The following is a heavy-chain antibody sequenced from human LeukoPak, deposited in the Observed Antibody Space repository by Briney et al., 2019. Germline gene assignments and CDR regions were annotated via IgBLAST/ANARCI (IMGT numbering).Heavy chain of an antibody. D-gene: IGHD4-17*01. J-gene: IGHJ4*02. Sequence: GGSLRLSCAASGFTFRSYSMNWVRQAPGKGLEWVSYISSSSSTIYYADSVKGRFTISRDNAKNSLYLQMNSLRAEDTAVYYCARDAVTVPTQIDYWGQGTLVTVSS. CDR2: ISSSSSTI. CDR3: ARDAVTVPTQIDY. CDR1: GFTFRSYS. V-gene: IGHV3-48*01.